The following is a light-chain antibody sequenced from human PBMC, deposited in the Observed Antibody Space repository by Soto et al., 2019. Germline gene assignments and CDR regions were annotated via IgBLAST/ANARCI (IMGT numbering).Light chain of an antibody. Sequence: VVLTQSPGTLPLSAGERATVAXRATRTLSRSCLAWYQHKAGXAPSXXXAGXSRMATGSPDRLSGGGAATDFTLTISRLEPEDSALYYCQQYERPPRTFDQGTRLEIK. CDR3: QQYERPPRT. V-gene: IGKV3-20*01. CDR2: GXS. J-gene: IGKJ5*01. CDR1: RTLSRSC.